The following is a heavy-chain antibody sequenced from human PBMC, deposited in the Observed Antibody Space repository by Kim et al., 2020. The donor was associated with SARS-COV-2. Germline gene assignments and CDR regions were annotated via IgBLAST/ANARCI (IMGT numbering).Heavy chain of an antibody. CDR2: ISYDGSNK. CDR3: ARDRTYYGSGSYPNCYYGMDV. CDR1: GFTFSSYA. V-gene: IGHV3-30*04. Sequence: GGSLRLSCAASGFTFSSYAMHWVRQAPGKGLEWVAVISYDGSNKYYADSVKGRFTISRDNSKNTLYLQMNSLRAEDTAVYYCARDRTYYGSGSYPNCYYGMDVGGQGATVTVSS. D-gene: IGHD3-10*01. J-gene: IGHJ6*02.